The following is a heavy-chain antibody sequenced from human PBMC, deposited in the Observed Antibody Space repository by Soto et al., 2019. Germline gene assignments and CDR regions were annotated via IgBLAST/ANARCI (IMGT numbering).Heavy chain of an antibody. Sequence: PSETLSLTCAVSGGSISGSYYYWAWLRQSPGKGPEWIGSVFYTGFTSYSPSLESRVSVSVETSKSQFSLKLSAVTAADTAVYYCATSQKGYNWNYFDHWGQGALVTVSS. CDR3: ATSQKGYNWNYFDH. V-gene: IGHV4-39*01. J-gene: IGHJ4*02. CDR1: GGSISGSYYY. D-gene: IGHD1-20*01. CDR2: VFYTGFT.